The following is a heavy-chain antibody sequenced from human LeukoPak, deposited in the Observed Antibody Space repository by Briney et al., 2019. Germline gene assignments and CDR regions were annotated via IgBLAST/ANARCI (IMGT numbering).Heavy chain of an antibody. J-gene: IGHJ6*02. Sequence: GSLRLSCAASGFTFSVYAMSWVRQAPGKGLEWVSSIGGSVGTTYYADSVKGRVTISRDNSKNSLFLQMNSPGAEDTAVYYCATSGWDTINYFYGRDVWAHGTTVTASS. CDR3: ATSGWDTINYFYGRDV. D-gene: IGHD6-19*01. V-gene: IGHV3-23*01. CDR2: IGGSVGTT. CDR1: GFTFSVYA.